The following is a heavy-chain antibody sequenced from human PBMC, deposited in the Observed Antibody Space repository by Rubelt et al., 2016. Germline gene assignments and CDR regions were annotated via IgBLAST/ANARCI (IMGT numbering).Heavy chain of an antibody. V-gene: IGHV3-23*04. J-gene: IGHJ6*03. Sequence: EVQLVESGGGVVQPGGSLRLSCAASGFIFSDYAMSWVRQAPGKGLEWVSGITDRGDSTRYADSVRGRFTISRDKSKNTLYLQMDGLRVEDTAVYYCAKRPLFYNSGTSYVFYSDVWGKGTTVTVSS. CDR3: AKRPLFYNSGTSYVFYSDV. CDR1: GFIFSDYA. D-gene: IGHD3-10*01. CDR2: ITDRGDST.